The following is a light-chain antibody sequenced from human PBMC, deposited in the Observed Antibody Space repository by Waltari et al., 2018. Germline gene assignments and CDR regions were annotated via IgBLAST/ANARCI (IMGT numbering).Light chain of an antibody. CDR3: QVWEGSGDHAV. J-gene: IGLJ2*01. CDR1: NLGSKS. CDR2: LDT. Sequence: SYVLTQPPSVSVAPGQTATVTCGGNNLGSKSVHWYQLKSGQAPELVIYLDTDRPSVIPERFSASNSGNTATLTISRVEAGDEADYYCQVWEGSGDHAVFGGGTKLTVL. V-gene: IGLV3-21*01.